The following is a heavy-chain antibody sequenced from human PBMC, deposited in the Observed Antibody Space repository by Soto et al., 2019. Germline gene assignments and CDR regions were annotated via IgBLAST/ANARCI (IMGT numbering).Heavy chain of an antibody. D-gene: IGHD5-12*01. Sequence: AGGSLRLSCAASGFTFATYTMSWVRQTPGKGLEWVSAITGSDGRTYYADSVKGRFTISRDNSKNTLYLQMNSLGAEDTAVYYCAKNSAATIRVGFDYWGQGTLVTSPQ. CDR2: ITGSDGRT. J-gene: IGHJ4*02. CDR3: AKNSAATIRVGFDY. CDR1: GFTFATYT. V-gene: IGHV3-23*01.